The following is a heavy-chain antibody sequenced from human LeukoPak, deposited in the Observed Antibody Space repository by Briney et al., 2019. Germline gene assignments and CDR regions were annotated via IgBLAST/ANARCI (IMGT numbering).Heavy chain of an antibody. CDR1: GFTFSSYA. CDR3: AKDGNRYCSSTSCSYFDY. Sequence: GGSLRLSCAASGFTFSSYAMSWVRQAPGKGLEWVSAISGSGGSTYYADSVKGRFTIARGNSEKTLYLQMDSLRAEDTAVYYCAKDGNRYCSSTSCSYFDYWGQGTLVTVSS. CDR2: ISGSGGST. D-gene: IGHD2-2*01. J-gene: IGHJ4*02. V-gene: IGHV3-23*01.